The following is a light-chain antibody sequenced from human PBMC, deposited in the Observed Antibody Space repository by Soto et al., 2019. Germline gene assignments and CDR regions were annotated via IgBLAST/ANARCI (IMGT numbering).Light chain of an antibody. V-gene: IGKV1-27*01. CDR1: QDISNH. Sequence: ASVWDQITMTCWATQDISNHLAWYQQKPGKVPKLLIYDASSLETGVPSRFSGSGSGTDFTLTISSLQTEDVATYYCQKYDIPPKTFGQGTKVDIK. J-gene: IGKJ1*01. CDR2: DAS. CDR3: QKYDIPPKT.